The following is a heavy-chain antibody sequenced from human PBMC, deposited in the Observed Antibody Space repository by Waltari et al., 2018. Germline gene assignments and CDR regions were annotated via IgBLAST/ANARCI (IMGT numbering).Heavy chain of an antibody. CDR2: IKPSGSA. J-gene: IGHJ6*02. D-gene: IGHD3-22*01. V-gene: IGHV4-34*01. CDR3: ARGTGGSSTYYFAGMDV. Sequence: QVQLQQWGAGLWKPSGALSLTCAVFGGSFSAYHWSRIRQSPGKGLEWIGEIKPSGSAIYNPSLKSRVTISLDPSKRQVSLRLSSVTAADTAVYFCARGTGGSSTYYFAGMDVWGQGTTVTVSS. CDR1: GGSFSAYH.